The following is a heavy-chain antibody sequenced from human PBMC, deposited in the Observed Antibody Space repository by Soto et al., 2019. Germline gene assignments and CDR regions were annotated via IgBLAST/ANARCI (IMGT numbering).Heavy chain of an antibody. Sequence: PSETLSLTCAVSGGSISSGGYSWSWLRQPPGKGLEWIGYIYHSGSTYYNPSLKRRVTISVDRSKSQCSLKLSFVIGAHTAVYYWVWRELLVYRYYFDYWGQGTLVTVSS. J-gene: IGHJ4*02. CDR1: GGSISSGGYS. D-gene: IGHD1-26*01. CDR2: IYHSGST. V-gene: IGHV4-30-2*01. CDR3: VWRELLVYRYYFDY.